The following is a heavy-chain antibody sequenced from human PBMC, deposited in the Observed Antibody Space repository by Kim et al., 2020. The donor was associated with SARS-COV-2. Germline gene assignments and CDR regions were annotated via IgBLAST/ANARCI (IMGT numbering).Heavy chain of an antibody. CDR2: INTNTGNP. V-gene: IGHV7-4-1*02. J-gene: IGHJ5*02. CDR1: GYTFTSYA. D-gene: IGHD3-10*01. CDR3: ARARITMVRGETNWFDP. Sequence: ASVKVSCKASGYTFTSYAMNWVRQAPGQGLEWMGWINTNTGNPTYAQGSTGRFVFSLDTSVSTAYLQISSLKAEDTAVYYCARARITMVRGETNWFDPWGQGTLVTVSS.